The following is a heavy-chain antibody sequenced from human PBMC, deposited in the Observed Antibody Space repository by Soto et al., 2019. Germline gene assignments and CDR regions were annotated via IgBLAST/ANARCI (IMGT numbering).Heavy chain of an antibody. CDR1: GFTFSSYD. CDR3: ARATPLFCSSTSCQRAVYGMDV. D-gene: IGHD2-2*01. CDR2: IGTAGDP. Sequence: GGSLRLSCAASGFTFSSYDMHWVSQATGKGLEWVSAIGTAGDPYYPGSVKGRFTISRENAKNSLYLQMNSLRAGDTAVYYCARATPLFCSSTSCQRAVYGMDVWGQGTTVTVSS. J-gene: IGHJ6*02. V-gene: IGHV3-13*05.